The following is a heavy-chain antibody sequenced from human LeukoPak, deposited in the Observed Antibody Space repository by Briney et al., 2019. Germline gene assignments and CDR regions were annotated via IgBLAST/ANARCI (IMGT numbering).Heavy chain of an antibody. Sequence: GGSLRLSCAASGFTFSSYSMNWVRQAPGKGLEWVSSISSSSSYICYADSVKGRFTISRDNAKNSLYLQMNSLRAEDTAVYYCVYSGYDSNFDYWGQGTLVTVSS. V-gene: IGHV3-21*01. CDR3: VYSGYDSNFDY. D-gene: IGHD5-12*01. CDR1: GFTFSSYS. J-gene: IGHJ4*02. CDR2: ISSSSSYI.